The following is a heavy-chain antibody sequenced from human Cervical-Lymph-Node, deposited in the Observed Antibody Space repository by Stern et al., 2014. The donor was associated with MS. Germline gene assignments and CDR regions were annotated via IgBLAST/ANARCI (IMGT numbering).Heavy chain of an antibody. D-gene: IGHD1-14*01. CDR3: ARQTTAWASDV. Sequence: EVQLVESGAELIRPGESLKISCKGSGYKFSIYWIAWVRQMPGKGLEWMGIIYPGYSETSYSPSFQGQGTMSADKSTSTAYLQWSSMNASDTAMYFCARQTTAWASDVWGQGTLVTVSS. CDR2: IYPGYSET. CDR1: GYKFSIYW. V-gene: IGHV5-51*01. J-gene: IGHJ4*02.